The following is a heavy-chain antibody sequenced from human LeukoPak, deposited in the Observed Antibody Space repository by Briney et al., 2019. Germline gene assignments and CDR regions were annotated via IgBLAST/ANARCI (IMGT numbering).Heavy chain of an antibody. J-gene: IGHJ4*02. CDR2: ISWNSASI. CDR3: AKDASGSYSGFDY. Sequence: GGSLILSCAASGFTFDDYAMHWVRPAPGNGLEGVSGISWNSASIGYADSVKGRFTISRYNAKNSLYLQMNSLRAEDTALYYCAKDASGSYSGFDYWGQGNLVTVSS. V-gene: IGHV3-9*01. CDR1: GFTFDDYA. D-gene: IGHD1-26*01.